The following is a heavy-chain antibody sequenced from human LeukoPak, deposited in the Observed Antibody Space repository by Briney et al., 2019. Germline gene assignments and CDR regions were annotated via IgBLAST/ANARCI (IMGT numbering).Heavy chain of an antibody. D-gene: IGHD3-10*01. J-gene: IGHJ4*02. CDR2: ISYDGSNK. Sequence: GRSLRLSCAASGFTFSSYAMHWVRQAPGKGLEWVAVISYDGSNKYYADSVKGRFTISRDNSKNTLYLQMNSLRAEDTAVYYCAKELDYYGSGPFDYWGQGTLVTVSS. V-gene: IGHV3-30-3*01. CDR3: AKELDYYGSGPFDY. CDR1: GFTFSSYA.